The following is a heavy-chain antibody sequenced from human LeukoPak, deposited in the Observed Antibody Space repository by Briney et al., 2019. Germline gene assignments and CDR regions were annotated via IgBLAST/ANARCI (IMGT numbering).Heavy chain of an antibody. D-gene: IGHD3-10*01. J-gene: IGHJ4*02. CDR1: GFTFDDYA. Sequence: GGSLRLSCAASGFTFDDYAMHWVRQAPGKGLEWVSGISWNSGSIGYADSVKGRFTISRDNAKNSLYLQMNSLRTDDMALYYCVKSPRGAVWYYFDYWGQGTLVTVSS. CDR3: VKSPRGAVWYYFDY. V-gene: IGHV3-9*03. CDR2: ISWNSGSI.